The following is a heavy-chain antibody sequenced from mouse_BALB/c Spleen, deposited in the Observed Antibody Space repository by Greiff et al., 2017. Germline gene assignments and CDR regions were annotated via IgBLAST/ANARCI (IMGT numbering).Heavy chain of an antibody. V-gene: IGHV3-2*02. CDR2: ISYSGST. J-gene: IGHJ1*01. Sequence: EVHLVESGPGLVKPSQSLSLTCTVTGYSITSDYAWNWIRQFPGNKLEWMGYISYSGSTSYNPSLKSRISITRDTSKNQFFLQLNSVTTEDTATYYCATYSWYFDVWGAGTTVTVSS. CDR1: GYSITSDYA. CDR3: ATYSWYFDV.